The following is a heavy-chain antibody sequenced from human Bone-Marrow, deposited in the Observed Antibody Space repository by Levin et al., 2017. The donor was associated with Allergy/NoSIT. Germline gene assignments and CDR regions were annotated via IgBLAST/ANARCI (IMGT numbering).Heavy chain of an antibody. Sequence: GASVKVSCKASGYTFTSYAMHWVRQAPGQRLEWMGWINAGNGNTKYSQKFQGRVTITRDTSASTAYMELSSLRSEDTAVYYCARVQEVASCYGDAFDIWGQGTMVTVSS. CDR2: INAGNGNT. D-gene: IGHD2-2*01. CDR3: ARVQEVASCYGDAFDI. J-gene: IGHJ3*02. CDR1: GYTFTSYA. V-gene: IGHV1-3*01.